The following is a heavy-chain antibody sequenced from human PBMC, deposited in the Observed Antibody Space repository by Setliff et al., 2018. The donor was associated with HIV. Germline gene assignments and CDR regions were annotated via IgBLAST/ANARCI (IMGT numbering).Heavy chain of an antibody. CDR1: GDSISSGSYY. Sequence: SETLSLTCSVSGDSISSGSYYWSWIRLPAGKGLEWIGQIHTTGSTNYDPSLKSRVTISIDTSKNQFSLKLNSVTATDTAVYYCAKRTFGSGRFDPWGQGTLVTVSS. CDR2: IHTTGST. J-gene: IGHJ5*02. D-gene: IGHD3-16*01. CDR3: AKRTFGSGRFDP. V-gene: IGHV4-61*09.